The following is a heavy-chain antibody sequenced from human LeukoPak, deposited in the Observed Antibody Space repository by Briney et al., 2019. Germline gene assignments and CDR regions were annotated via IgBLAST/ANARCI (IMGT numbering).Heavy chain of an antibody. J-gene: IGHJ6*02. Sequence: GRSLRLSCAASGFTFSSYAMHWVRQAPGKGLEWVAIISYDGSNKYYADSLKGRFTISRDNSENTLSLQMNSLRAEDTAVYYCARDPSMDVWGQGTMVTVSS. CDR2: ISYDGSNK. V-gene: IGHV3-30-3*01. CDR1: GFTFSSYA. CDR3: ARDPSMDV.